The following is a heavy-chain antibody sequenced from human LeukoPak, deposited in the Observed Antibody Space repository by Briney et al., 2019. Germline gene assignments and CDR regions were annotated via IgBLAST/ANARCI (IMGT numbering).Heavy chain of an antibody. CDR2: ISYDGSNK. J-gene: IGHJ4*02. V-gene: IGHV3-30*18. D-gene: IGHD3-16*02. CDR1: GFTFSSYG. CDR3: AKGDVTVTIDY. Sequence: GGSLRLSCAASGFTFSSYGMSWVRQAPGKGLEWVAVISYDGSNKYYADSVKGRFTISRDNSKNTLYLQMNSLRAEDTAVYYCAKGDVTVTIDYWGQGTLVTVSS.